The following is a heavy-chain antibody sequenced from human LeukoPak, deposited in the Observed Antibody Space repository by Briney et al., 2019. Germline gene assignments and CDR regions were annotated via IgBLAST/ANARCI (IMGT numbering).Heavy chain of an antibody. CDR3: AKDVTGRDYSGDH. Sequence: PGGSLRLSCAASGFTFSSYAMSWVRQAPGKGLEWVSTISISGGDTFYADSVKGRFTTSRDNSKNTLYLQMNSLRAEDTAVYYCAKDVTGRDYSGDHWGQGTLVTVSS. CDR2: ISISGGDT. D-gene: IGHD4-11*01. J-gene: IGHJ4*02. CDR1: GFTFSSYA. V-gene: IGHV3-23*01.